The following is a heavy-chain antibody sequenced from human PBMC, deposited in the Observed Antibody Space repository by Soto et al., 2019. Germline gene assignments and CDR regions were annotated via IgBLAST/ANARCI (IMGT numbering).Heavy chain of an antibody. J-gene: IGHJ4*02. Sequence: EVQLLESGGGLVQPGGSLGLSCAASGFTFSSYAMSWVRQTPGKGLEWVSAISGSGGSTYYADSVKGRFTISRDNSKNTLYLQMNSLRAEDTAVYYCVRNIVVVITSYYFDYWGQGTLVTVSS. CDR3: VRNIVVVITSYYFDY. CDR1: GFTFSSYA. CDR2: ISGSGGST. D-gene: IGHD3-22*01. V-gene: IGHV3-23*01.